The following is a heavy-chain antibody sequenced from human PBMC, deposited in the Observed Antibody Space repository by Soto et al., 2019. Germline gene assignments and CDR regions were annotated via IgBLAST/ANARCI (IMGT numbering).Heavy chain of an antibody. CDR2: VHYSGNT. D-gene: IGHD6-13*01. Sequence: QIQLHESGPGLVKPSQTLSLTCTVSGGSIRSGDYYWSWIRQTPERGLEWCGYVHYSGNTFYKPSLKSRATISLDTSRNQFSLNLSSVTAADSAVYYCAREIMAADYFDYWGQGALVTVSS. J-gene: IGHJ4*02. V-gene: IGHV4-30-4*01. CDR3: AREIMAADYFDY. CDR1: GGSIRSGDYY.